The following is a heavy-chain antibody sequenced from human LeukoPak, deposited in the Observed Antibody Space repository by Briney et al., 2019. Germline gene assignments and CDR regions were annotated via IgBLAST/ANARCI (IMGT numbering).Heavy chain of an antibody. D-gene: IGHD3-10*01. CDR2: INAGNGNT. J-gene: IGHJ3*02. Sequence: ASVKVSCKASGYTFTSYAVHWVRQAPGQRLEWMGWINAGNGNTKYSQKFQGRVTITMDTSASTAYMELSSLRTEYTAVYYCARDREWFGEFNDAFDIWGQGKMVTVSS. CDR1: GYTFTSYA. V-gene: IGHV1-3*01. CDR3: ARDREWFGEFNDAFDI.